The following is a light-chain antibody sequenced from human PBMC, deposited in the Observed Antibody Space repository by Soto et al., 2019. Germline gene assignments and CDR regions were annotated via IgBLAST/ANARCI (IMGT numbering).Light chain of an antibody. J-gene: IGKJ1*01. CDR2: GAS. CDR3: QQYNNWPQT. V-gene: IGKV3-15*01. CDR1: QSISSQ. Sequence: IVLTQSPATLSLSPWERATLSCRASQSISSQLAWYQQKPGQAPRLLIYGASTRATGIPARFSGSGSGTEFTLTISSLQSEDFAVYYCQQYNNWPQTFGQGTKVDIK.